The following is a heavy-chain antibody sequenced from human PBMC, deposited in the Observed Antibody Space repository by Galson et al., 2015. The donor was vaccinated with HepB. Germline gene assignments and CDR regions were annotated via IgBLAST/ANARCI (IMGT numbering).Heavy chain of an antibody. J-gene: IGHJ4*02. V-gene: IGHV3-23*01. CDR3: AKCAYYDSSGYSYFDY. D-gene: IGHD3-22*01. Sequence: SLRLSCAASGFTFSSYAMSWVRQAPGKGLEWVSAISGSGGSTYYADSVKGRFTISRDNSKNTLYLQMNSLRAEDTAVYYCAKCAYYDSSGYSYFDYWGQGTLVTVSS. CDR1: GFTFSSYA. CDR2: ISGSGGST.